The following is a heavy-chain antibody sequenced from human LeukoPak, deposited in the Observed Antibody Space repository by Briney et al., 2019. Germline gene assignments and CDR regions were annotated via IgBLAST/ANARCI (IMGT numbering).Heavy chain of an antibody. V-gene: IGHV3-11*01. CDR2: ISSSGSTI. J-gene: IGHJ5*02. CDR1: GFTFSDYY. CDR3: ARGRVGATSNWFDP. Sequence: GGSLRLSCAASGFTFSDYYMSWIRQAPGKGLEWVSYISSSGSTIYYADSVKGRFTISGDNAKNSLYLQMNSLRAEDTAVYYCARGRVGATSNWFDPWGQGTLVTVSS. D-gene: IGHD1-26*01.